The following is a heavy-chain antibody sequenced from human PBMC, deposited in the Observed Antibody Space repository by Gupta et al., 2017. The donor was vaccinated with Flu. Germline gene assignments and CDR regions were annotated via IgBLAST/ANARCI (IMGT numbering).Heavy chain of an antibody. D-gene: IGHD6-13*01. CDR2: VGAGGDRT. J-gene: IGHJ4*02. CDR3: AKDRSGNPAIDY. V-gene: IGHV3-23*01. CDR1: XXXXXXYA. Sequence: EVQLLESGGALVQPGGSXXXXXXXXXXXXXXYAMNWVRQAPGKGLEWVSTVGAGGDRTYYADSVMGRFTISRDNSKNTVYLQMNSLRGDDTAVYYCAKDRSGNPAIDYWGQGTLVTVSA.